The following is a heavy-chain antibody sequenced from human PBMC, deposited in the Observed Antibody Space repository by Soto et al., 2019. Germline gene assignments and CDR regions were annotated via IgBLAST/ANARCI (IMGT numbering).Heavy chain of an antibody. CDR3: ARGNQRVVVVAEPPDY. CDR1: GFTFSSYA. V-gene: IGHV3-30-3*01. D-gene: IGHD2-15*01. Sequence: QVQLVESGGGVVQPGRSLRLSCAASGFTFSSYAMHWVRQAPGKGLEWVAVISYDGSNKYYADSVKGRFTISRDNSKNTLYLQMSSLRAEDTAVYYCARGNQRVVVVAEPPDYWGQGTLVTVSS. J-gene: IGHJ4*02. CDR2: ISYDGSNK.